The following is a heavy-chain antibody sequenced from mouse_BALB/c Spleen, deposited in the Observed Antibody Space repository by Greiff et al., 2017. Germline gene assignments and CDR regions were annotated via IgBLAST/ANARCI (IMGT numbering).Heavy chain of an antibody. V-gene: IGHV3-2*02. Sequence: EVQLQQSGPGLVKPSQSLSLTCTVTGYSITSDYAWNWIRQFPGNKLEWMGYISYSGSTSYNPSLKSRISITRDTSKNQFFLQLNSVTTEDTATYYCARYYYDYAMDYWGQGTSVTVSS. CDR3: ARYYYDYAMDY. D-gene: IGHD1-1*01. CDR2: ISYSGST. J-gene: IGHJ4*01. CDR1: GYSITSDYA.